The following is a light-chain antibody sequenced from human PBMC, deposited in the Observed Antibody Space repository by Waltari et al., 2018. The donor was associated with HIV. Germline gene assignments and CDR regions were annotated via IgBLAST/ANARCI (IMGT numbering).Light chain of an antibody. J-gene: IGKJ4*01. CDR1: QSISTW. V-gene: IGKV1-5*03. CDR2: KAS. Sequence: DIQMTQSPSPLSASVGDRVTITCRASQSISTWLAWYQQKPGEAPELLIYKASTLESGVPSRFSGSGSGTEFTLTISSLQPDDFATYYCQQYNSYPLTFGGGTKVEIK. CDR3: QQYNSYPLT.